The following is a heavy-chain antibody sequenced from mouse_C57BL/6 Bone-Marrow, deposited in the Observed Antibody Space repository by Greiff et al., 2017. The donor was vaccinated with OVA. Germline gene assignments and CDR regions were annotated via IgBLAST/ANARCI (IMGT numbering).Heavy chain of an antibody. J-gene: IGHJ1*03. CDR2: IYPGDGDT. CDR3: ALYGSSLVHFDV. Sequence: QVHVKQSGPELVKPGASVKISCKASGYAFSSSWMNWVKQRPGKGLEWIGRIYPGDGDTNYNGKFKGKATLTADKSSSTAYMQLSSLTSEDSAVYFCALYGSSLVHFDVWGTGTTVTVSS. CDR1: GYAFSSSW. D-gene: IGHD1-1*01. V-gene: IGHV1-82*01.